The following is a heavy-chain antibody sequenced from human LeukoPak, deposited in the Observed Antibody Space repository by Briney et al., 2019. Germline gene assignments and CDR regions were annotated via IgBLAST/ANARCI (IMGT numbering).Heavy chain of an antibody. CDR2: IIPIFGTA. D-gene: IGHD6-19*01. J-gene: IGHJ4*02. CDR1: GGTFSSYA. Sequence: SVKVSCKASGGTFSSYAISWVRQAPGQGLEWMGGIIPIFGTANYAQKFQGRVTITADESTSTAYMELSSLRSEDTAVYYCARDEVAVAGVLDYWGQGTLVTVSS. CDR3: ARDEVAVAGVLDY. V-gene: IGHV1-69*13.